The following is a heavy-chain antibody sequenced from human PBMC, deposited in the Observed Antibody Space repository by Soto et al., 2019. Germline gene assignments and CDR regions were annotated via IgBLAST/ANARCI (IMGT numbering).Heavy chain of an antibody. CDR1: GGSFSGYY. V-gene: IGHV4-34*01. CDR3: AREKESSSWYVRVDYFDY. D-gene: IGHD6-13*01. CDR2: INHSGST. Sequence: QVQLQQWGAGLLKPSETLSLTCAVYGGSFSGYYWSWIRQPPGKGLEWIGEINHSGSTNYNPSLKSRVTISVDTSKNQFSLKLSSVTAADTAVYYFAREKESSSWYVRVDYFDYWGQGTLVTVSS. J-gene: IGHJ4*02.